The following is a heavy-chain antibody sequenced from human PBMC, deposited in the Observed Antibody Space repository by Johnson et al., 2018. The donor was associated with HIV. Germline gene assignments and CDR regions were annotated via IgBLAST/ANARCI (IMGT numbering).Heavy chain of an antibody. CDR3: ARERAMVRGVPDAFDI. V-gene: IGHV3-NL1*01. Sequence: QVQLVESGGGFVQPGGSLKLSCAASGFTFSSYGIHWVRQAPGKGLAWVSGIVGSGGSTYYAASVKGRFTISRDHSKNTLYLHMNSLRAEYTAVYYCARERAMVRGVPDAFDIWGQGTMVTVSS. D-gene: IGHD3-10*01. CDR2: IVGSGGST. CDR1: GFTFSSYG. J-gene: IGHJ3*02.